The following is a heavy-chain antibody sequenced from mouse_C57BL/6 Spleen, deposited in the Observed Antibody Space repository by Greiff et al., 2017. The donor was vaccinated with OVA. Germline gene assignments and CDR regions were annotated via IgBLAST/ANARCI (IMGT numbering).Heavy chain of an antibody. V-gene: IGHV1-72*01. D-gene: IGHD1-1*01. J-gene: IGHJ4*01. CDR3: AREGAHYYGSSPYYAMDY. CDR1: GYTFTSYW. Sequence: QVQLQQPGAELVKPGASVKLSCKASGYTFTSYWMHWVKQRPGRGLEWIGKIDPNSGGTKYNEKFKSKATLTVDKPSSTAYMQLSSLTSEDSAVYYCAREGAHYYGSSPYYAMDYWGQGTSVTVSS. CDR2: IDPNSGGT.